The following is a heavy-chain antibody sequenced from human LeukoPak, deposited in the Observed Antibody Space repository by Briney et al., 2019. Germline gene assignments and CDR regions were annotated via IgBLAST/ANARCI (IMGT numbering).Heavy chain of an antibody. CDR2: INHSGST. D-gene: IGHD3-9*01. CDR1: GGSFSGYY. V-gene: IGHV4-34*01. Sequence: SETLSLTCAVYGGSFSGYYWSWIRQPPGKGLEWIGEINHSGSTNYNPSLKSRVTISVDTSKNQFSLKLSSVTAADTAVYYCARGLYDILTGYYPQFDYWGQGTLLTVSS. J-gene: IGHJ4*02. CDR3: ARGLYDILTGYYPQFDY.